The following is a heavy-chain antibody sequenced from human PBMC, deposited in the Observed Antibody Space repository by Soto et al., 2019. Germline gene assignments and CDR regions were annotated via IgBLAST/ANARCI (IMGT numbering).Heavy chain of an antibody. J-gene: IGHJ4*02. D-gene: IGHD3-10*01. CDR1: GFTFRWFG. Sequence: GGSLRLSCTGSGFTFRWFGMNWVRQAPGKGLEWVARISNDGSNEYYVDSVKGRFTISRDNSKNTLYLQMDSLRAEDTAVYYCAKGEVRGIIPSYFDYWGLGTLVTVSS. CDR3: AKGEVRGIIPSYFDY. V-gene: IGHV3-30*18. CDR2: ISNDGSNE.